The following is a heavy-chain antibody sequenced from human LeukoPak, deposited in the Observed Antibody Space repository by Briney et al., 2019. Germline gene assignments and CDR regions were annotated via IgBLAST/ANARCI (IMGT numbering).Heavy chain of an antibody. CDR3: ARETSHHYYDSSGYYRVPYFDY. Sequence: AGGSLRLSCATSGFTFSDYSMNWVRQAPGKGLEWVASIGTSSSSIYHADSVKGRFTISRDNAKNSLFLQMNSLRDEDTAVYYCARETSHHYYDSSGYYRVPYFDYWGQGTLVTVSS. CDR1: GFTFSDYS. D-gene: IGHD3-22*01. V-gene: IGHV3-48*02. CDR2: IGTSSSSI. J-gene: IGHJ4*02.